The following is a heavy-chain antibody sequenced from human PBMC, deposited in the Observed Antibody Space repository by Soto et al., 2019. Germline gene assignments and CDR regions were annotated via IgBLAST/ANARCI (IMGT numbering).Heavy chain of an antibody. D-gene: IGHD3-3*01. Sequence: PGGSLRLSCAASGFTFSSYSMNWVRQAPGKGLEWVSYISSSSSTIYYADSVKGRFTISRDNAKNSLYLQMNSLRAEDTAVYYCARSREDYDFWSGYPYYYYYYMDVWGKGTTVTVSS. CDR2: ISSSSSTI. V-gene: IGHV3-48*04. J-gene: IGHJ6*03. CDR1: GFTFSSYS. CDR3: ARSREDYDFWSGYPYYYYYYMDV.